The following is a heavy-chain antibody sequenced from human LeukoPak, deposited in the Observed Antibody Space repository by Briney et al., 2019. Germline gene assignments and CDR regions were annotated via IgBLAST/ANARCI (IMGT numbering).Heavy chain of an antibody. Sequence: PGGSLRLSCAASGFTFSNYWMHWVRQAPGKGLVWVSRINSDGSSSRYADSVKGRFTISRDNAKNTLYLQMNSLRADDTAVYYCARDAAVTTYDYWGQGTQVTVSS. CDR1: GFTFSNYW. D-gene: IGHD4-17*01. V-gene: IGHV3-74*01. J-gene: IGHJ4*02. CDR2: INSDGSSS. CDR3: ARDAAVTTYDY.